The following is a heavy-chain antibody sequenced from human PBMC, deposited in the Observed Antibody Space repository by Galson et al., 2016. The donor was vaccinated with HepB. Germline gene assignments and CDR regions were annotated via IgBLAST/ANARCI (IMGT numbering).Heavy chain of an antibody. CDR3: ARQLVPYYDTTQDAFDI. CDR2: IYPDDSDT. Sequence: QSGAEVKKPGESLKISCKGSGYSFTSYWIGWVRQMPGKGLEWMGIIYPDDSDTTYSPSFQGQVTISADTSISTAYLQWSSLKASDTAIYYCARQLVPYYDTTQDAFDIWGQGTMVTVSS. CDR1: GYSFTSYW. J-gene: IGHJ3*02. D-gene: IGHD3-22*01. V-gene: IGHV5-51*01.